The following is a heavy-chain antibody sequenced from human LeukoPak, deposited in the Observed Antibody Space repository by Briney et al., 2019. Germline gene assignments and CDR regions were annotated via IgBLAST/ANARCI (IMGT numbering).Heavy chain of an antibody. Sequence: GGTLRLSCAASGFTFSSYGMSWVRQAPGKGLEWVSAISGSGGSTYYADSVKGRFTISRDNSKNTLYLQMNSLRAEDTAVYYCAKESYYDILTGYFHYWGQGTLVTVSS. D-gene: IGHD3-9*01. V-gene: IGHV3-23*01. CDR1: GFTFSSYG. CDR2: ISGSGGST. J-gene: IGHJ4*02. CDR3: AKESYYDILTGYFHY.